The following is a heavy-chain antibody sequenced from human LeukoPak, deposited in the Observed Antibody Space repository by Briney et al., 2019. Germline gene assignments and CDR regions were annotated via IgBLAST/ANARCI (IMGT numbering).Heavy chain of an antibody. Sequence: SETLSLTCTVSGGSISSYYWSWIRQPPGKGLEWIGYIYYSGSTNYNPSLKSRVTISVDTSKNQFSLKLSSVTAADTAVYYCATPSSKYCSGGSCLPRNHYYGMDVWGQGTTVTVSS. J-gene: IGHJ6*02. CDR2: IYYSGST. CDR3: ATPSSKYCSGGSCLPRNHYYGMDV. V-gene: IGHV4-59*12. CDR1: GGSISSYY. D-gene: IGHD2-15*01.